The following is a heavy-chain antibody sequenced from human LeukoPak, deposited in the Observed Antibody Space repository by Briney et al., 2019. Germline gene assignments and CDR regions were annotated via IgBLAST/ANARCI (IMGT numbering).Heavy chain of an antibody. CDR3: EKGGIRWYYYYMDV. CDR2: IWYDGSKK. V-gene: IGHV3-33*06. D-gene: IGHD1-26*01. J-gene: IGHJ6*03. Sequence: LGGGLRLSRAPSGFTSTNYAMHCVPQAPRGGLGWVAVIWYDGSKKYYTDSVRGGFTYSRDNPKTTLYMNINLSRAEDTAVYYCEKGGIRWYYYYMDVWGKGTTVTVSS. CDR1: GFTSTNYA.